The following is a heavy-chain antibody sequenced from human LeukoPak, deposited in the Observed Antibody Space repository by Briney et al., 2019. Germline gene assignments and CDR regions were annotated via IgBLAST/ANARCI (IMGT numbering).Heavy chain of an antibody. CDR2: ISSSGSTI. J-gene: IGHJ4*02. V-gene: IGHV3-11*01. CDR3: ARDVSRLRLGELSLAY. Sequence: GVSLRLSCAASGFTFSDYYMSWIRQAPGKGLEWVSYISSSGSTIYYADSVKGRFTISRDNSKNTLYLQMNSLRAEDTAVYYCARDVSRLRLGELSLAYWGQGTLVTVSS. D-gene: IGHD3-16*02. CDR1: GFTFSDYY.